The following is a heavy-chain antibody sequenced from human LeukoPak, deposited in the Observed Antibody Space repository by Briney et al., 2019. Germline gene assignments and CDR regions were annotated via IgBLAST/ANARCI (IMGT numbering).Heavy chain of an antibody. J-gene: IGHJ6*02. CDR1: GFTFSDSA. Sequence: HPGGSLRLSCAASGFTFSDSAMTWVRQAPGKGLEWVSLISFSGDSIYYADSVGGRFTISRDNAKNSLYLKMNSLRDEDTAVYYCARDPEARVATTNYYGMDVWGQGTTVTVSS. CDR3: ARDPEARVATTNYYGMDV. CDR2: ISFSGDSI. D-gene: IGHD5-12*01. V-gene: IGHV3-23*01.